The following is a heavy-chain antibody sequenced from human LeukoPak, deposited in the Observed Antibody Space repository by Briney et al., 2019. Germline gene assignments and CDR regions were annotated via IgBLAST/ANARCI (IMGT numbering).Heavy chain of an antibody. CDR3: ARGSSPYGHFDY. V-gene: IGHV4-34*01. D-gene: IGHD4-17*01. Sequence: SQCLSPACAVDGGSFSGYCSGWIRQQPRNWRGWIGEINHNGSTNYNPSLKSRVTISVDTSKNQFSLKLSSVTAADTAVYYCARGSSPYGHFDYWGQGTLVTVSS. CDR2: INHNGST. J-gene: IGHJ4*02. CDR1: GGSFSGYC.